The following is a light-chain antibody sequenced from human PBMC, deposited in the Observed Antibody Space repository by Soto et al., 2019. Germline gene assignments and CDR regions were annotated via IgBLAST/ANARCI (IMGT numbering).Light chain of an antibody. J-gene: IGKJ5*01. Sequence: IVLTHSPYTLALSPVERATLSCRASQSVSSDYLVWYQQKPGQAPRLLIYGASMRATGIPDRFSGSGSGTDFTLTISRLEPEDFAVYYCQQCGSSSTFGQGTRLEIK. CDR1: QSVSSDY. V-gene: IGKV3-20*01. CDR2: GAS. CDR3: QQCGSSST.